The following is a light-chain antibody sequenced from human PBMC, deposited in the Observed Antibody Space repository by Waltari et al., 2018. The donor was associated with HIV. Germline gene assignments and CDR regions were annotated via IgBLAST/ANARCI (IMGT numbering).Light chain of an antibody. CDR2: GAS. J-gene: IGKJ2*01. V-gene: IGKV3-20*01. CDR1: QSVSSS. CDR3: QQYGGSPRYT. Sequence: ETVLTQSPGTLSLSPGERATLPCRASQSVSSSLAWYQHKPGQAPRLLIYGASSRATGIPDRFSGSGSGTDFTLTISRLEPEDFAVYYCQQYGGSPRYTFGQGTKLEIK.